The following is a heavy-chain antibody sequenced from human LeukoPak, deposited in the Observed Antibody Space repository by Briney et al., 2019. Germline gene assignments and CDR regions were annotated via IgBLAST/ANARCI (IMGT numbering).Heavy chain of an antibody. Sequence: PGGSLRLSCAASGFTFSSYAMNWVRQAPGKGPEWVSGISDTGRSTYYADSVKGRFTISRSNSKNTLYLQMSSLRDEDTAVYYCAKVLRGLAYYADYSEWGQGTLVTVSS. D-gene: IGHD4-17*01. J-gene: IGHJ4*02. CDR3: AKVLRGLAYYADYSE. CDR1: GFTFSSYA. V-gene: IGHV3-23*01. CDR2: ISDTGRST.